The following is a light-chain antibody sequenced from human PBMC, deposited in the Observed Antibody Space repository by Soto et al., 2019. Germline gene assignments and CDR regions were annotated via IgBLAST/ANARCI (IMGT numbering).Light chain of an antibody. Sequence: EIVMTQSPATLSVSPGERATLSCRASQSVSSAVAWYQQKRGQAPRLLIYGASTRATGIPARFSGSGSGTDFTLTISSLEPEDFAVYYCQQRSNWPGITFGQGTRLEIK. CDR2: GAS. CDR3: QQRSNWPGIT. J-gene: IGKJ5*01. CDR1: QSVSSA. V-gene: IGKV3-11*01.